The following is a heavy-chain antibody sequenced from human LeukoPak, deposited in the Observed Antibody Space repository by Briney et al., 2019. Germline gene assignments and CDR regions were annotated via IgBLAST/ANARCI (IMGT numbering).Heavy chain of an antibody. D-gene: IGHD6-13*01. CDR1: GYTFTGHY. CDR3: ARDRATGSSWYVRWFDP. CDR2: INPKSGGT. J-gene: IGHJ5*02. V-gene: IGHV1-2*02. Sequence: ASVKVSCKAPGYTFTGHYMHWVRQAPGQGLEWMGWINPKSGGTNYAQKFQGRVTMTRDTSISTAYMELSRLSSDDTAVYYCARDRATGSSWYVRWFDPWGQGTLVTVSS.